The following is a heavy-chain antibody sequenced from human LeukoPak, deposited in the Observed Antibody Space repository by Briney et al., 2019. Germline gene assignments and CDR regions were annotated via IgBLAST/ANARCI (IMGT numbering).Heavy chain of an antibody. D-gene: IGHD3-10*01. CDR1: GGSISSYY. J-gene: IGHJ5*02. V-gene: IGHV4-59*01. CDR2: IYYSGST. Sequence: SETLSLTCTVSGGSISSYYWSWIRQPPGKGLEWIGYIYYSGSTNYNPSLKSRVTISVDTSKNQFSLKLSSVTAAVTAVYYCARDSYGSGSYYNPLGFDPWGQGTLVTVSS. CDR3: ARDSYGSGSYYNPLGFDP.